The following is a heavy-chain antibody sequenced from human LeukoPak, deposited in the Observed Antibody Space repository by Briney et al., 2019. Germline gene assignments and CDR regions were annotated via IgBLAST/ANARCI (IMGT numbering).Heavy chain of an antibody. J-gene: IGHJ4*02. Sequence: PGGSLRLSCAASGFTVSSNYMSWVRQAPGKGLEWVSVIYSGGSTHYADSVKGRFTISRDNSKNTLYLQMNSLRAEDTAVYYCARGPLAGTFDYWGQGTLVTVSS. V-gene: IGHV3-53*01. CDR1: GFTVSSNY. CDR3: ARGPLAGTFDY. D-gene: IGHD6-13*01. CDR2: IYSGGST.